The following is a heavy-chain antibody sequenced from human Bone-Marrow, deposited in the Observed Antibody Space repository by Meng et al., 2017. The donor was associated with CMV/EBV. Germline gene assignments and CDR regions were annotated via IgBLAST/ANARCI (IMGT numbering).Heavy chain of an antibody. CDR2: IGTTDDT. CDR3: ARGGSNSLIDY. J-gene: IGHJ4*02. Sequence: GGSLRLSCAASGFTFNTYDKHWVRQTTGEGLEWVSAIGTTDDTYYPASVKGRFTISRDNAKNSLYLQMNSLRAGDTAVYYCARGGSNSLIDYWGQGTLVTVSS. D-gene: IGHD6-13*01. V-gene: IGHV3-13*01. CDR1: GFTFNTYD.